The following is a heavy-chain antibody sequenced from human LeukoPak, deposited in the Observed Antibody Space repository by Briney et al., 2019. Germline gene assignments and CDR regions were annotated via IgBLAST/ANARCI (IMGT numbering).Heavy chain of an antibody. J-gene: IGHJ4*02. Sequence: GASVKVSCKASGGTFSSYTISWVRQAPGQGLEWMGRIIPILGIANYAQKFQGRVTMTRDTSISTAYMELSRLRSDDTAVYYCARSEPYGGNNYWGQGTLVTVSS. CDR1: GGTFSSYT. D-gene: IGHD4-23*01. CDR3: ARSEPYGGNNY. CDR2: IIPILGIA. V-gene: IGHV1-69*02.